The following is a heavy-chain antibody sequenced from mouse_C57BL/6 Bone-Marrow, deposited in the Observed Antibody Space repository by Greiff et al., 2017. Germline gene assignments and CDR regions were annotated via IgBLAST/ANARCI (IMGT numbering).Heavy chain of an antibody. J-gene: IGHJ4*01. D-gene: IGHD2-4*01. Sequence: QVQLKQSGPGLVAPSQSLSITCTVSGFSLTSYGVHWVRQPPGKGLEWLVVIWSDGSTTYNSALKSRLSISKDNSKSQVFLKMNSLQTDDTAMYYCARLGDYEEAYAMDYWGQGTSVTVSS. CDR2: IWSDGST. CDR1: GFSLTSYG. CDR3: ARLGDYEEAYAMDY. V-gene: IGHV2-6*03.